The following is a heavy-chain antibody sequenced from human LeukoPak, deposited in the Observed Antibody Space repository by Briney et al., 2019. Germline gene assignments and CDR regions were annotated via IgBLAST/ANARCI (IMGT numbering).Heavy chain of an antibody. CDR1: GFTFSSYG. J-gene: IGHJ4*02. D-gene: IGHD3-3*01. CDR2: ISYDGSNK. V-gene: IGHV3-30*18. Sequence: PGGSLRLSCAASGFTFSSYGMHWVRQAPGKGLEWVAVISYDGSNKYYADSVKGRFTISRDNSKNTLYLQMNSLRAEDTAVYCCAKDGGPEIDYWGQGTLVTVSS. CDR3: AKDGGPEIDY.